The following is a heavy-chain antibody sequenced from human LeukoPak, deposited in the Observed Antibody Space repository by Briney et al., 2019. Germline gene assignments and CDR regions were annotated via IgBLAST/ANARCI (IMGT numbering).Heavy chain of an antibody. J-gene: IGHJ4*02. D-gene: IGHD3-22*01. Sequence: PGGSLRLSCAASGFTFSSYWMSWVRQAPGKGLEWVAYIKQDGSEKYYVDSVKGRFIISRDNAKNSPYLQMNSLRAEDTAVYYCASLYSSGYCDYWGQGTLVTVSS. V-gene: IGHV3-7*01. CDR1: GFTFSSYW. CDR2: IKQDGSEK. CDR3: ASLYSSGYCDY.